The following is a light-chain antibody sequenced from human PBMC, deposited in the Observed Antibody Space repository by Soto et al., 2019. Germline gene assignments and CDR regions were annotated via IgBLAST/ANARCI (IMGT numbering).Light chain of an antibody. CDR2: WAS. CDR3: QQYYDTPWT. CDR1: QSVLYSSNNKNY. V-gene: IGKV4-1*01. J-gene: IGKJ1*01. Sequence: DIVMTQSPDSLAVSLGERATINCKSSQSVLYSSNNKNYLVWYQQKPGQPPKVLIYWASTRESGVPDRFSCSGSGTDFTLTISSLQAEDVAVYYCQQYYDTPWTFGQGTKVEIK.